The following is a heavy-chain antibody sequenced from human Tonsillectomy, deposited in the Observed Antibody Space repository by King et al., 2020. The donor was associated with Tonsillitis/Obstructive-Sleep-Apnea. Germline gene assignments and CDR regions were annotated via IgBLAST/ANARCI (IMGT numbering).Heavy chain of an antibody. V-gene: IGHV5-51*01. CDR1: GYRFTSQW. CDR2: VFPGDSDT. CDR3: VRHGDDYKPPDH. J-gene: IGHJ4*02. Sequence: QLVQSGAEVRKPGDSLKISCKGSGYRFTSQWFGWVRQMPGKGLEWMGVVFPGDSDTRYSPSFQGHVTISADESISTAYLQWSSLKASDTAIYYCVRHGDDYKPPDHWGQGTRVTVSS. D-gene: IGHD2-21*01.